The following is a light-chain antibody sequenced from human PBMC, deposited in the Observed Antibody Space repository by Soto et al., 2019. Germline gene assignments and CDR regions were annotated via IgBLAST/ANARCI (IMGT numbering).Light chain of an antibody. V-gene: IGKV4-1*01. CDR3: HQYYRTPLT. CDR2: WAS. CDR1: QSVLYSSNNKNY. J-gene: IGKJ4*01. Sequence: DIVMTQSPDSLAVSLGERATINCKSSQSVLYSSNNKNYLSWYQQKPGQPPKLLIYWASTRESGVPGRFSGSGSGTDFTLTISSLQAEDVAVYYCHQYYRTPLTFGGGTKVEIK.